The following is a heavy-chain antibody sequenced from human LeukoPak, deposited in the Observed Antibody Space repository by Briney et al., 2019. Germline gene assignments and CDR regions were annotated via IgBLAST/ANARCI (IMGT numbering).Heavy chain of an antibody. J-gene: IGHJ4*02. D-gene: IGHD1-1*01. CDR3: ARELATGAGAYKY. Sequence: PGGSLRLSCAASGFTFNNYWMAWVRQAPGKGLEWVANIKEDGSGQNYVDSVKGRFIISRDNAKNSLYLQMNSLRAEDAAVYFCARELATGAGAYKYWGQGTLATVSS. V-gene: IGHV3-7*01. CDR2: IKEDGSGQ. CDR1: GFTFNNYW.